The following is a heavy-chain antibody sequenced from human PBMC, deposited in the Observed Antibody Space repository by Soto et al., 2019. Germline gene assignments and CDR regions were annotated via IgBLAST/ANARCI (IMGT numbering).Heavy chain of an antibody. V-gene: IGHV4-31*03. CDR3: AREPLT. J-gene: IGHJ4*02. Sequence: SETLSLTCTVSGASINRGGDYWSWIRQPPGKGLEWVGSMYYTGSTFHNPSLKSRISMSADTSKNTFSLNLTSVTAADTAVYYCAREPLTWGQGTLVTVSS. CDR1: GASINRGGDY. CDR2: MYYTGST.